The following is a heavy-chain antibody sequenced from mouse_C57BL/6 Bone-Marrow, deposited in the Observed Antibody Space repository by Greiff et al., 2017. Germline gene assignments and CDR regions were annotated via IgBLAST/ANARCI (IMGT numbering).Heavy chain of an antibody. CDR1: GYTFTSYW. Sequence: HVQLQPPGAELVKPGASVKLSCKASGYTFTSYWMHWVKQRPGQGLEWIGMIHPNSGSTNYNEKFKSKATLTVDKSSSTAYMQLSSLTSEDSAVYYWAREDYYYGSSYYAMDYWGQGTSVTVSS. CDR2: IHPNSGST. J-gene: IGHJ4*01. CDR3: AREDYYYGSSYYAMDY. D-gene: IGHD1-1*01. V-gene: IGHV1-64*01.